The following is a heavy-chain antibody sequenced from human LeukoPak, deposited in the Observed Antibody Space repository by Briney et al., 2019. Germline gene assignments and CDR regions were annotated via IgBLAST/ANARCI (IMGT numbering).Heavy chain of an antibody. CDR1: GGSFSGYY. CDR3: ATDRPIAVADYYYYGMDV. Sequence: SETLSLTCAVYGGSFSGYYWSWIRQPPGKGLEWIGEINHSGSTNYNPALKYRITISVGTSKNSFSMKLSSVSAADTAVYYCATDRPIAVADYYYYGMDVCGQGTTVTVSS. J-gene: IGHJ6*02. V-gene: IGHV4-34*01. CDR2: INHSGST. D-gene: IGHD6-19*01.